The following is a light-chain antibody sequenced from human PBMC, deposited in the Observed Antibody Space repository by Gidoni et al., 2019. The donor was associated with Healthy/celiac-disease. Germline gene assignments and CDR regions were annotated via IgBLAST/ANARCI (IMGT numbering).Light chain of an antibody. CDR2: KAS. V-gene: IGKV1-5*03. Sequence: DIQMTQSPSTLSASVGDRVTITTRASQSISSWLAWYQQKPGKAPKLLIYKASSLESGVPSRFSGSGSGTEFTLTISSLQPDDFATYYCQQYNNDPLTFGGGTKVEIK. J-gene: IGKJ4*01. CDR1: QSISSW. CDR3: QQYNNDPLT.